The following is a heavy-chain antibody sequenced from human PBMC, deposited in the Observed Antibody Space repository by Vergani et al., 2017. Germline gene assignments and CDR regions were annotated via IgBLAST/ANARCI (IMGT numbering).Heavy chain of an antibody. Sequence: EVQLLESGGGLVQPGGSLRLSCAASGFTFSSYAMSWVRQAPGKGLEWVSAISGSGGSTYYADSVKGRFTISRDNSKNTLYLQMNSLRAEDTAVYYCAKNPLGYCSSTSCYTWYYYYYYYMDVWGKGTTVTVSS. CDR3: AKNPLGYCSSTSCYTWYYYYYYYMDV. CDR1: GFTFSSYA. CDR2: ISGSGGST. V-gene: IGHV3-23*01. J-gene: IGHJ6*03. D-gene: IGHD2-2*02.